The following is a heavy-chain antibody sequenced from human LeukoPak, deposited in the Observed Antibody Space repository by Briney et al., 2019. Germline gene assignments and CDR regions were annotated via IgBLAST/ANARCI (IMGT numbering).Heavy chain of an antibody. D-gene: IGHD6-6*01. CDR3: ARDPARDWYFDL. CDR1: GGSISCSSCY. V-gene: IGHV4-39*07. Sequence: SETLSLTCSVSGGSISCSSCYWGWIRQPPGKGLEWIGSIYYSGSIYYNPSLKSRVTISVDTSKNQFSLKLSSVTAAGTAVYYCARDPARDWYFDLWGRGTLVTVSS. J-gene: IGHJ2*01. CDR2: IYYSGSI.